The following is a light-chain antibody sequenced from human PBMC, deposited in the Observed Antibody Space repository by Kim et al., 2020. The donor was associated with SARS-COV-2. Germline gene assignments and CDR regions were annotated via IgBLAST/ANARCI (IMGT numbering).Light chain of an antibody. Sequence: QSVLTQPPSGSGAPGQRVTISCTGSSSNIGAGYDVHWYQQLPGTAPKLLIYDNSNRPSGVPDRFSGTKSGTSASLAITGLQAEDEADYYCQSYDSSLSGVVFGGGTQLTVL. CDR3: QSYDSSLSGVV. J-gene: IGLJ2*01. V-gene: IGLV1-40*01. CDR2: DNS. CDR1: SSNIGAGYD.